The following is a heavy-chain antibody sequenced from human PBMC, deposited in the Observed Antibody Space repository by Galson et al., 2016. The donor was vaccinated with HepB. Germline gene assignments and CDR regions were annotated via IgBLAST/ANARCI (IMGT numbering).Heavy chain of an antibody. V-gene: IGHV3-33*01. J-gene: IGHJ4*02. CDR1: GFTLSSYG. D-gene: IGHD1-1*01. CDR2: IWYDGVNT. Sequence: SLRLSCAASGFTLSSYGIHWVRQAPGKGLEWVAVIWYDGVNTYYADSVKGRSTISRDNSKNTLHLQMNSLRAEDTAVYYCARQAFTNWNPFDYWGQGTLVTVSS. CDR3: ARQAFTNWNPFDY.